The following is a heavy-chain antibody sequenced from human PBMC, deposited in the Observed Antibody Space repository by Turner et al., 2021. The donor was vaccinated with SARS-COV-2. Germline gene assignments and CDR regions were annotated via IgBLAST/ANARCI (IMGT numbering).Heavy chain of an antibody. CDR3: AIAPNYYYGMDV. J-gene: IGHJ6*02. CDR2: IYYSGSA. Sequence: QLPLQESVPGLVKPSDSLSRTCRVSGGSIRSSSYDWRGIRQAPGKGLEWIGSIYYSGSAYYNPSLKSRVTISVDTSKNQFSLKLSSVTAADTAVYYCAIAPNYYYGMDVWGQGTTVTVSS. V-gene: IGHV4-39*01. CDR1: GGSIRSSSYD.